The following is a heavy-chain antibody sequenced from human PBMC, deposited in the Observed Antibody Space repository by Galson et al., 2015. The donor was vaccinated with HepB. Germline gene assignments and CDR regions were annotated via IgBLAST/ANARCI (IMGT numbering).Heavy chain of an antibody. CDR1: GFTFSGSA. CDR3: VRMGELSGYSSC. V-gene: IGHV3-73*01. Sequence: SLRLSCAGSGFTFSGSAMHWVRQASGKGLEWVGRIGSESYNYATAYTASVKGRFTISRDDSKNTAFLQMNSLRTEDTAVYYCVRMGELSGYSSCWGQGTLVTVSS. J-gene: IGHJ4*02. D-gene: IGHD3-22*01. CDR2: IGSESYNYAT.